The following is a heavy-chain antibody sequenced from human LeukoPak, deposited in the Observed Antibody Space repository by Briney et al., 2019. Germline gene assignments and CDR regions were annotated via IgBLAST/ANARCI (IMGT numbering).Heavy chain of an antibody. CDR2: ISRSGTST. CDR1: GFTFSTYA. Sequence: GGSLRLSCAASGFTFSTYAMSWVRQAPGKGLEWVSTISRSGTSTDYADSVKGRFTISRDNSENTLYLQMNSLRAEDTALYYCAKDIHGDYGGVEYWGQGTLVPVSS. J-gene: IGHJ4*02. CDR3: AKDIHGDYGGVEY. D-gene: IGHD4-17*01. V-gene: IGHV3-23*01.